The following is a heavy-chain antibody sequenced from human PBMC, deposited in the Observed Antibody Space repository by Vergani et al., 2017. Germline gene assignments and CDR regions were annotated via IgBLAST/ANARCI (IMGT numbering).Heavy chain of an antibody. V-gene: IGHV3-15*01. CDR1: RFTFSNAW. Sequence: EVQLVESGGGLVKPGGSLRLSCAASRFTFSNAWMSWVRQAPGKGLEWVGRIKSKTDGGTTDYAAPVKGRFTISRDDSKNTLYLQMNSLKTEDTAVYYCTTDWYYYDSSGYAYYYFDYWGQGTLVTVSS. D-gene: IGHD3-22*01. CDR2: IKSKTDGGTT. CDR3: TTDWYYYDSSGYAYYYFDY. J-gene: IGHJ4*02.